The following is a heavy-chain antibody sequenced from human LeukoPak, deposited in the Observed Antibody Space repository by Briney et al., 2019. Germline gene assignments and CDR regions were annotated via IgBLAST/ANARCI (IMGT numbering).Heavy chain of an antibody. J-gene: IGHJ5*02. CDR3: AREPRDFYWFET. CDR2: VYHTGVT. Sequence: SETLSLTCSVSGDSISSGGYYWTWIRQHPVKGLEWIGYVYHTGVTYYRPSLQSRLTISVDTSKNQFSLRLTAVTAADTAVYFCAREPRDFYWFETWRQGALVTVS. V-gene: IGHV4-31*03. CDR1: GDSISSGGYY. D-gene: IGHD2/OR15-2a*01.